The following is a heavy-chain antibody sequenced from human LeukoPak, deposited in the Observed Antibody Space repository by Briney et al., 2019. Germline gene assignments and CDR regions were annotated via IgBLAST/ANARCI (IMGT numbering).Heavy chain of an antibody. CDR1: GYSFINYY. CDR3: TKAASGSSSVNWFDP. V-gene: IGHV1-46*01. J-gene: IGHJ5*02. Sequence: ASVKVSCKASGYSFINYYIHWVRQAPGQGLEWMGVMNPGSDYTTYARKFQGRVTMTNDTSTSTVYMELSRLKSEDTAVYYCTKAASGSSSVNWFDPWGQGTLVTVSS. CDR2: MNPGSDYT. D-gene: IGHD6-6*01.